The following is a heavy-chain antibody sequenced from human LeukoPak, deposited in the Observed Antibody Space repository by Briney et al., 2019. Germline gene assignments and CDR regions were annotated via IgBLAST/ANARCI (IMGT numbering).Heavy chain of an antibody. CDR1: GYTFXSYY. CDR2: INPSGGST. J-gene: IGHJ6*02. CDR3: TREQRWLQESRDYYYYYGMDV. V-gene: IGHV1-46*01. Sequence: SVKVSCKASGYTFXSYYMHWVRQAPGQGLEWMGIINPSGGSTSYAQKFQGRVTMTRDTSTSTVYMELSSLRSEDTAVYYCTREQRWLQESRDYYYYYGMDVWGQGTTVTVSS. D-gene: IGHD5-24*01.